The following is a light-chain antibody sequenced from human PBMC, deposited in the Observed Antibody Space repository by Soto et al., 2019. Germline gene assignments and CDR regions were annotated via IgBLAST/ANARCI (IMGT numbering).Light chain of an antibody. CDR3: QQYNNWPWGT. Sequence: EIVMTQSPATLSVSPGERATLSCRASQSVSSNLAWYQQKPGQAPRPLIYGASTRATGIPARFSGSGSGTEFTLTISSLQSEDFAVYYCQQYNNWPWGTFGQGTKLEIK. J-gene: IGKJ2*01. CDR1: QSVSSN. CDR2: GAS. V-gene: IGKV3-15*01.